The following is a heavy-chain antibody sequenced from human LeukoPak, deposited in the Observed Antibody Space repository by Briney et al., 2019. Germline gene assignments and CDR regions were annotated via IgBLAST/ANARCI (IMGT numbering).Heavy chain of an antibody. Sequence: GGSLRLSCAASGFTFSSYWMSWVRQARGKGLEGVANIKQDGSEKYYVDSVKGRFTISRDNAKNSLYLQMNSLRAEDTAVYYCARDHTAIYYGMDVWGQGTTVTVSS. V-gene: IGHV3-7*01. J-gene: IGHJ6*02. CDR2: IKQDGSEK. CDR1: GFTFSSYW. CDR3: ARDHTAIYYGMDV. D-gene: IGHD5-18*01.